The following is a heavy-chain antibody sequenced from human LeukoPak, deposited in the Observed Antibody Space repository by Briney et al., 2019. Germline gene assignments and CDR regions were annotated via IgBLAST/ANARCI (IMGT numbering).Heavy chain of an antibody. Sequence: ASETLSLTCTVSGGSISSYYWSWIRQPPGKGLEWIGYIYYSGSTNYNPSLKSRVTISVDTSKNQFSLKLSSVTAADTAVYYCARYVSDLRAFDIWGQGTMVTVSS. CDR1: GGSISSYY. D-gene: IGHD3-16*01. J-gene: IGHJ3*02. V-gene: IGHV4-59*01. CDR2: IYYSGST. CDR3: ARYVSDLRAFDI.